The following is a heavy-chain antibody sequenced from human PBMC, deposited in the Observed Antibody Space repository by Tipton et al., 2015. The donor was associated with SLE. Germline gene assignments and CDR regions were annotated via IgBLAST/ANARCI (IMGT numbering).Heavy chain of an antibody. CDR1: GGSISSYY. CDR2: IYYGGST. CDR3: ARVQWELLGPGGMDV. Sequence: TLSLTCTVSGGSISSYYWSWIRQPPGKGLEWIGYIYYGGSTNYNPSLKSRVTISVDTSKNQFSLKLSSVTAADTAVYYCARVQWELLGPGGMDVWGQGTTVTVSS. V-gene: IGHV4-59*01. J-gene: IGHJ6*02. D-gene: IGHD1-26*01.